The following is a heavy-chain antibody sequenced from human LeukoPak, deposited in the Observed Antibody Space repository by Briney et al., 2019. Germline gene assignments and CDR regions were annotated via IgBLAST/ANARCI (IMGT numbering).Heavy chain of an antibody. Sequence: GASVKVSCKASGYTFTSYGISWVRQAPGHGLEWMGWISAYNGNTNYAQKLQGRVTMTTDTSTSTAYMELRSLRSDVTAVYYCGRNGVVAENRLYVDYWGQGTLVTVSS. J-gene: IGHJ4*02. CDR2: ISAYNGNT. CDR3: GRNGVVAENRLYVDY. D-gene: IGHD2-8*01. CDR1: GYTFTSYG. V-gene: IGHV1-18*01.